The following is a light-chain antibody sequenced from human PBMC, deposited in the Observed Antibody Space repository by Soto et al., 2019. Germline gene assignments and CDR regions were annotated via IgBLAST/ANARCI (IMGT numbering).Light chain of an antibody. Sequence: EIVLTQSPATLSLSPGERATLSCRASQSVSNYLAWYQQKPGQATRLLIYDASNRATGIPARFSGSGSGTDFTPTISTLEPEDFAVYYCQQHSNRLSFGGGTKVEIK. CDR1: QSVSNY. V-gene: IGKV3-11*01. CDR2: DAS. CDR3: QQHSNRLS. J-gene: IGKJ4*01.